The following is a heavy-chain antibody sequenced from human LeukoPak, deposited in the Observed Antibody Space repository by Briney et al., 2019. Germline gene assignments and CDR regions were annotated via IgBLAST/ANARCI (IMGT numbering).Heavy chain of an antibody. CDR3: ARKRVTMVRGVIFYYYYYMDV. V-gene: IGHV4-39*01. CDR1: GASISGSGFY. CDR2: IYYSGST. Sequence: SVTLSLTCAVSGASISGSGFYWGWIRQPPGKGLEWIGSIYYSGSTYYNPSLKSRVTISVDTSKNQFSLKLSSVTAAGTAVYYCARKRVTMVRGVIFYYYYYMDVWGKGTTVTISS. J-gene: IGHJ6*03. D-gene: IGHD3-10*01.